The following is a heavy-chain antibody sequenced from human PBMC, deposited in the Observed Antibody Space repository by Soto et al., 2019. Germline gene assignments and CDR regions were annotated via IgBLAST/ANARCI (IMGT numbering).Heavy chain of an antibody. D-gene: IGHD2-2*01. Sequence: ASVKVSCKASGYTFTSYGISWVRQAPGQGIEWFGWISAYNGNTNYAQKLQGRVTMTTDTSTSTAYMELRSLRSDDTAVYYCARDWIVVPATSRYYYYGMDVWGQGTTVTVSS. CDR3: ARDWIVVPATSRYYYYGMDV. CDR1: GYTFTSYG. CDR2: ISAYNGNT. V-gene: IGHV1-18*01. J-gene: IGHJ6*02.